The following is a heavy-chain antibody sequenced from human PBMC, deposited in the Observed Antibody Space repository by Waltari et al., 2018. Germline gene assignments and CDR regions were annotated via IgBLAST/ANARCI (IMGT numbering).Heavy chain of an antibody. CDR3: ARDRGRGLYLDT. CDR2: DHRSGGT. J-gene: IGHJ5*02. CDR1: GDSMSSTYW. V-gene: IGHV4-4*02. Sequence: QLQLQESGPGLVKPSGTLSLSCAVSGDSMSSTYWWNWVRQSPQKGLEWIGQDHRSGGTNYNPSFASRVTVSLDMSNNQFSLKVTSATAADTAVYYWARDRGRGLYLDTWGPGTLVTVSP. D-gene: IGHD2-15*01.